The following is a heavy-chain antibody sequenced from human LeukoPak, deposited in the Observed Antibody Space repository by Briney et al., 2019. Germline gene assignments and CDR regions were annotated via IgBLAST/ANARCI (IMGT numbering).Heavy chain of an antibody. CDR3: ARGLGVAASLDY. V-gene: IGHV3-74*01. J-gene: IGHJ4*02. Sequence: PGGSLRLSCAASGCTFSSYWMHWVRQAPGKGLVWVSRINSDGSSTSYADSVKGRFTISRENAKNTLYLQMNSLRAEDTAVYYCARGLGVAASLDYWGQGTLVTVSS. CDR1: GCTFSSYW. CDR2: INSDGSST. D-gene: IGHD2-15*01.